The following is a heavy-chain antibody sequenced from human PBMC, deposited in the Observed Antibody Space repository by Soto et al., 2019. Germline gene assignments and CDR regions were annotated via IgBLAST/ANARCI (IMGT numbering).Heavy chain of an antibody. CDR3: ARDEDIVVVPAAIHYYYGMDV. CDR1: GGTFSSYA. J-gene: IGHJ6*02. V-gene: IGHV1-69*13. CDR2: IIPIFGTA. Sequence: VNVSCKASGGTFSSYAISWVRQAPGHGLEWMGGIIPIFGTANYAQKFQGRVTITADNSTSTAYTELSSLRSEDTDEYYCARDEDIVVVPAAIHYYYGMDVWGQGTTVTVSS. D-gene: IGHD2-2*02.